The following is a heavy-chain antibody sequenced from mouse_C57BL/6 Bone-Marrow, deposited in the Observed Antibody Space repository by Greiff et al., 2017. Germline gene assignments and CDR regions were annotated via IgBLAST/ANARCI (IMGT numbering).Heavy chain of an antibody. V-gene: IGHV3-6*01. D-gene: IGHD1-1*01. J-gene: IGHJ4*01. Sequence: EVQLQQSGPGLVKPSQSLSLTCSVTGYSITSGYYWNWIRQFPGNKLEWMGYISYDGSNNYNPSLKNRISITRDTSKNQFFLNLNSVTTEDTATYYCARGSWYAMDYWGQGTSVTVSS. CDR2: ISYDGSN. CDR3: ARGSWYAMDY. CDR1: GYSITSGYY.